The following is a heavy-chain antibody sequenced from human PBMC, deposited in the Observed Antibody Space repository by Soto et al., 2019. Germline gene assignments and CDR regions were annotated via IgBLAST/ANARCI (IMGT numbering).Heavy chain of an antibody. V-gene: IGHV3-30*14. J-gene: IGHJ5*02. CDR1: GFLFSTST. CDR3: ATLGRADYPPLAA. CDR2: ISSRGTDI. D-gene: IGHD4-17*01. Sequence: PGGSLRLSCEASGFLFSTSTLNWVRRAPGKGLEWVAEISSRGTDIYYADSVKGRFTISRDNSKNTLYLQLDRVKSDDTAVYYCATLGRADYPPLAAWGQGTLVTVSS.